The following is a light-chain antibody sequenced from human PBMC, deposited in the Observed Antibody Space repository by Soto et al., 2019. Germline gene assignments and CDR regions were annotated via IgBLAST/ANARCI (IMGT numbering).Light chain of an antibody. CDR1: QSISTY. CDR2: TAF. J-gene: IGKJ4*01. Sequence: DIQMTQSPASLSASVGDRVTITCRASQSISTYLSWYQQKSGKAPNLLIYTAFSLQSGLTSRFSGSGSGTEFTLTINSLQPEDFAIYYCEQRYSTPQVTFGGGTKVEIK. CDR3: EQRYSTPQVT. V-gene: IGKV1-39*01.